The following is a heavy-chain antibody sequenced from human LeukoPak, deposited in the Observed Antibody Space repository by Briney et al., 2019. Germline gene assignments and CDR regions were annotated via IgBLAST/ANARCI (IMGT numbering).Heavy chain of an antibody. J-gene: IGHJ6*03. CDR3: ARVLGYYYDSSGYRGPEVYYYYYYMDV. CDR2: IYYSGST. Sequence: PSETLSLTCTVSGGSISSSSYYWGWIRQPPGKGLEWIGSIYYSGSTYYNPSLKSRVTISVDTSKNQFSLKLSSVTAADTAVYYCARVLGYYYDSSGYRGPEVYYYYYYMDVWGKGTTVTVSS. CDR1: GGSISSSSYY. D-gene: IGHD3-22*01. V-gene: IGHV4-39*07.